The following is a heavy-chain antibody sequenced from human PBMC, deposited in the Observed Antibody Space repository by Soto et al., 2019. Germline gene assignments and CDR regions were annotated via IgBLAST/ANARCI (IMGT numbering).Heavy chain of an antibody. CDR3: ARGDRHNPGCFAF. V-gene: IGHV3-33*01. J-gene: IGHJ4*02. CDR2: IWYDGSKK. D-gene: IGHD6-19*01. Sequence: QVQLVESGGGVVQPGRSLRLSCAASGFTFRTYGMHWVRQAPGKGLEWVAVIWYDGSKKYYADSVKGRFTISRDNSQNTLYLQMNSLRAEDTAVYYCARGDRHNPGCFAFWGQGPLVTVSS. CDR1: GFTFRTYG.